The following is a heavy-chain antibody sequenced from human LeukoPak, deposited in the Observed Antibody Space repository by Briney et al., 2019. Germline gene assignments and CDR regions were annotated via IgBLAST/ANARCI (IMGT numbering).Heavy chain of an antibody. CDR1: GFTFDDYA. Sequence: GGSLRLSCAASGFTFDDYAMSWVRQAPGKGLEWVSAISGSGGSTYYADSVKGRFTISRDNSKNTLYLQMNSLRAEDTAVYYCAKEGDFWSGYQTHPYYFDYWGQGTLVTVSS. D-gene: IGHD3-3*01. CDR3: AKEGDFWSGYQTHPYYFDY. CDR2: ISGSGGST. V-gene: IGHV3-23*01. J-gene: IGHJ4*02.